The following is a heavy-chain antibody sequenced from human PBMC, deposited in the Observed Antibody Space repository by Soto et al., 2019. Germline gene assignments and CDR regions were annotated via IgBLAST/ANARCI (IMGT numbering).Heavy chain of an antibody. J-gene: IGHJ4*02. V-gene: IGHV3-23*01. CDR3: AKKVSSGSGSQYFDY. Sequence: PGGSLRLSCEASGFYFNSYAMSWVRQAPGKGLEWVSHIGANGDSTYYAESVKGRFTISRDNSKNTLYLQMNSLRAEDTAIYYCAKKVSSGSGSQYFDYWGQGTLVTVS. CDR1: GFYFNSYA. CDR2: IGANGDST. D-gene: IGHD3-10*01.